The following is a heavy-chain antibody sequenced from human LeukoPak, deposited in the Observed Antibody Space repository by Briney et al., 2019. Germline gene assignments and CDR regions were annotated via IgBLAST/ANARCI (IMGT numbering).Heavy chain of an antibody. D-gene: IGHD3-3*01. J-gene: IGHJ6*03. V-gene: IGHV1-8*01. CDR2: MNPNSGNT. Sequence: ASVKVSCKASGYTFTSYDINWVRQATGQGLEWMGWMNPNSGNTGYAQKFQGRGTMTRNTSISTAYMELSSLRSEDTAVYSCARGSVSYDFSSGLVGYMDVCGKGTTVTVSS. CDR3: ARGSVSYDFSSGLVGYMDV. CDR1: GYTFTSYD.